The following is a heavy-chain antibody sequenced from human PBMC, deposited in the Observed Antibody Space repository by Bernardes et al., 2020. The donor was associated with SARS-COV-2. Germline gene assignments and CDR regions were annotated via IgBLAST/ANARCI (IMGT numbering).Heavy chain of an antibody. CDR3: ARINWNQYGMDV. V-gene: IGHV4-59*02. CDR2: IYYGGST. D-gene: IGHD1-1*01. J-gene: IGHJ6*02. Sequence: SETLSLTCTVSGGSVSSSYWSWIRQPPGEGLEWIGYIYYGGSTNYNPSLKSRVTMSVDTSNNQFSLNLSSVTAADTAVYYCARINWNQYGMDVWGQGTTATVSS. CDR1: GGSVSSSY.